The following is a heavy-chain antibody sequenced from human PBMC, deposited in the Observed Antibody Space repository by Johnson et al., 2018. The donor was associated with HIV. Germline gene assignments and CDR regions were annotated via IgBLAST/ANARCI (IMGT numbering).Heavy chain of an antibody. CDR1: GFTFSSYG. V-gene: IGHV3-NL1*01. Sequence: RSLRLSCAASGFTFSSYGMHWVRQAPGKGLEWVSVIYSGGSTYYADSVKGRFTISRDNAKNTLYLQMNSLRAEDTAVYYWARDLGNWDSPRSAFDIWGQGTMVTVSS. CDR3: ARDLGNWDSPRSAFDI. J-gene: IGHJ3*02. D-gene: IGHD1/OR15-1a*01. CDR2: IYSGGST.